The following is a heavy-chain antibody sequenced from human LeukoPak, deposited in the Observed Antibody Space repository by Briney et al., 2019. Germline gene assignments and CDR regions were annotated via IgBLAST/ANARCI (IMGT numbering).Heavy chain of an antibody. J-gene: IGHJ5*02. V-gene: IGHV3-7*01. CDR1: GFTFNSYW. CDR2: IKDDGSAQ. CDR3: ATSSNAPGNH. D-gene: IGHD2-2*01. Sequence: GGSLRLSCAASGFTFNSYWMSWVRQAAGKGLEWVANIKDDGSAQYYVDSVKGRFTISRDNAKNSLNLQMNSLRAEDTAVYYCATSSNAPGNHWGQGTLVTVSS.